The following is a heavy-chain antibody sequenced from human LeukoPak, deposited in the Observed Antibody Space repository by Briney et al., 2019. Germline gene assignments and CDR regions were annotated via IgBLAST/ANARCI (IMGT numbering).Heavy chain of an antibody. Sequence: GGSLRLSCEASGFTFRDHWMHWVRQVPGKGLVWVSRISGDESSTAYADSVKGRFTISRDNARNTLYLQMNSLRVEDTAIYYCAKFSRDSDSYFPYGMDVWGQGTTVTVSS. J-gene: IGHJ6*02. CDR3: AKFSRDSDSYFPYGMDV. CDR1: GFTFRDHW. CDR2: ISGDESST. D-gene: IGHD2-21*02. V-gene: IGHV3-74*01.